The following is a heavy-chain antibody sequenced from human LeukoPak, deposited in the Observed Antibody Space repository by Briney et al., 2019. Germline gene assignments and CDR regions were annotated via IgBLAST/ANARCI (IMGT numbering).Heavy chain of an antibody. CDR1: GFTVSSNY. CDR2: IYSGGST. D-gene: IGHD3-10*01. V-gene: IGHV3-66*01. CDR3: ARGGMVRGVIGKDY. J-gene: IGHJ4*02. Sequence: GGSLRLSCAASGFTVSSNYMSWVRQAPGKGLEWVSVIYSGGSTYYADSVKGRLTISRDNSKNTLYLQMNSLRAEDTAVYYCARGGMVRGVIGKDYWGQGTLVTVSS.